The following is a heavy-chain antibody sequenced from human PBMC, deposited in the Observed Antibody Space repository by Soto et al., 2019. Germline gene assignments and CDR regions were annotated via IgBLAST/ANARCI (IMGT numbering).Heavy chain of an antibody. CDR1: GGSFSGYY. D-gene: IGHD3-3*01. CDR3: ARSITIFGVATYYFDY. Sequence: SETLSLTCAVYGGSFSGYYWSWIRQPPGKGLEWIGEINHSGSTNYNPSLKSRVTISVDTSKNQFSLKLSSVTAADTAVYYCARSITIFGVATYYFDYWGQGTLVTVSS. V-gene: IGHV4-34*01. J-gene: IGHJ4*02. CDR2: INHSGST.